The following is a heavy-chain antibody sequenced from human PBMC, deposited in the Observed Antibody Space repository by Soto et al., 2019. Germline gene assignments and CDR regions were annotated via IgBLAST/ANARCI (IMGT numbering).Heavy chain of an antibody. Sequence: PGGSLRLSCVASGFTFSGYWMHWVRQVPGKGLVWVSRISSDGITTTYADSVKGRFTISRDNAKNTLYLQMNSLRAEDTAMYYCTRVVVGSYGYFDYWGKGALVTVSS. CDR2: ISSDGITT. V-gene: IGHV3-74*01. CDR3: TRVVVGSYGYFDY. CDR1: GFTFSGYW. D-gene: IGHD2-15*01. J-gene: IGHJ4*02.